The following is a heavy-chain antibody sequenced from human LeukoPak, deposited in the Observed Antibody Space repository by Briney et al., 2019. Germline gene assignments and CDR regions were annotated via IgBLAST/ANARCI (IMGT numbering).Heavy chain of an antibody. V-gene: IGHV3-23*01. CDR3: AKDISADYYGSGSYYGRPGNWFDP. Sequence: QPGGSLRLSCAASGFTFSSYAMSWVRQAPGKGLEWVSAISGSGGSTYYADSVKGRFTISRDNAKNSLYLQMNSLRAEDTALYYCAKDISADYYGSGSYYGRPGNWFDPWGQGTLVSVSS. J-gene: IGHJ5*02. D-gene: IGHD3-10*01. CDR1: GFTFSSYA. CDR2: ISGSGGST.